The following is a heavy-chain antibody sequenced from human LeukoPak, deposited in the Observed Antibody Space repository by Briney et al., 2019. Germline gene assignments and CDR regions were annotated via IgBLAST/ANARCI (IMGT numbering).Heavy chain of an antibody. CDR3: ARRAI. J-gene: IGHJ4*02. Sequence: GGSLRLSCAASGFTFSSYSMNWVRQAPGKGLEWVSVIYSGGGTYYADSVKGRFTISRDNSKNTVYLQMNSLRAEDTAVYYCARRAIWGQGTLVTVSS. CDR1: GFTFSSYS. CDR2: IYSGGGT. V-gene: IGHV3-66*01.